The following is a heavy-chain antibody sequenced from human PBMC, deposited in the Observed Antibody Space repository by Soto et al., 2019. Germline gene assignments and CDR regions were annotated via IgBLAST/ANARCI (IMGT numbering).Heavy chain of an antibody. D-gene: IGHD2-2*01. J-gene: IGHJ4*02. CDR2: ISAYNGNT. Sequence: ASVKVSCKASGYTFTSYGISWVRQAPGQGLEWMGWISAYNGNTSYAQKLQGRVTMTTDTSTSTAYMELRSLRSDDTAVYYCARECVHCSSTSCSLYYFDYWGQGTLVTVSS. V-gene: IGHV1-18*04. CDR3: ARECVHCSSTSCSLYYFDY. CDR1: GYTFTSYG.